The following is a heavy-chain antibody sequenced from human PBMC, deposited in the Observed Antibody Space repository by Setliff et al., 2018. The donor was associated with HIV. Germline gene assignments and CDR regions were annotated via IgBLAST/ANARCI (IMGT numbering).Heavy chain of an antibody. J-gene: IGHJ5*02. CDR3: ARVLAGLNWFDP. V-gene: IGHV1-2*02. Sequence: GASVKVSCKASGYTFSDYYIHWVRQAPGQGLEWMGWISPNRGATNFAQKFLGRVTMTRDTSISTAYLELSSLTSDDTAVYYCARVLAGLNWFDPWGQGTLVNRLL. CDR1: GYTFSDYY. D-gene: IGHD2-15*01. CDR2: ISPNRGAT.